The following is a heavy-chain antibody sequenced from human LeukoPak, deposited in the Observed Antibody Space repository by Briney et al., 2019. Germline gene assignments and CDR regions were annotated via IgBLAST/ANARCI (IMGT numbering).Heavy chain of an antibody. V-gene: IGHV1-18*01. J-gene: IGHJ4*02. Sequence: ASVKVSCKASGYTFTSYGVSWVRQAPGQGLEWMGWISAYNGNTNYAQKLQGRVTMTTDTSTSTAYTELRSLRSDDTAVYYCARAPGAYYYDSSGYDYWGQGTLVPVSS. CDR1: GYTFTSYG. D-gene: IGHD3-22*01. CDR2: ISAYNGNT. CDR3: ARAPGAYYYDSSGYDY.